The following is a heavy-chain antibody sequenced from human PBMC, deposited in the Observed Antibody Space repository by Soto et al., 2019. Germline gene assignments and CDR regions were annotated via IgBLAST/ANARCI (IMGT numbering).Heavy chain of an antibody. Sequence: PGGSLRLSCTASGFTFSNAWMIWVRQAPGKGLEWVGRIKSKTDGGTTDYAAPVKGRFTISRDDSKNTLYLQMNSLKTEDTAVYYCTTDVSPSAPYDFWSGYPDQTDYWGQGTLVTVSS. CDR3: TTDVSPSAPYDFWSGYPDQTDY. V-gene: IGHV3-15*07. D-gene: IGHD3-3*01. CDR2: IKSKTDGGTT. J-gene: IGHJ4*02. CDR1: GFTFSNAW.